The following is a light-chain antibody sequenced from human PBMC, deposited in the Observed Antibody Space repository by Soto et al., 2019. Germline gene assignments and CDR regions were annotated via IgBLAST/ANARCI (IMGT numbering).Light chain of an antibody. CDR1: QNVLSD. CDR2: GAT. V-gene: IGKV3-15*01. J-gene: IGKJ1*01. CDR3: QQYRSWPWT. Sequence: EILLTQSPATLSVSPGETATLSCRASQNVLSDLAWYQQKPGQAPRLLVYGATTRATDAPAKLRGSGSGTEFSLTISSLQSEDFATYYCQQYRSWPWTFGQGSKVEI.